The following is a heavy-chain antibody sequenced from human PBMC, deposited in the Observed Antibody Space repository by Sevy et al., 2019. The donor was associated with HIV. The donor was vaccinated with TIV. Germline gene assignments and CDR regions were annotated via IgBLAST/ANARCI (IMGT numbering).Heavy chain of an antibody. Sequence: GGSLRLSCAASGFTFSRFWMSWVRQAPGKGLEWVANIKQDGSEKQYVDSVKGRFTISRDNAENSLYLQMSSLRAGDTAVYYCARDRGTVAAGTSYYNGMGAWGQGTTVTVSS. D-gene: IGHD6-25*01. V-gene: IGHV3-7*01. CDR3: ARDRGTVAAGTSYYNGMGA. CDR2: IKQDGSEK. J-gene: IGHJ6*02. CDR1: GFTFSRFW.